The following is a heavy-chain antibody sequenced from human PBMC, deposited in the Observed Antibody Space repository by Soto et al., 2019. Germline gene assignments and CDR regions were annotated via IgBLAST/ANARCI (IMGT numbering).Heavy chain of an antibody. CDR2: IIPIFGTA. J-gene: IGHJ4*02. CDR3: ASLYCISTSCHYYFDY. D-gene: IGHD2-2*01. CDR1: GGTFSSYA. V-gene: IGHV1-69*12. Sequence: QVQLVQSGAEVKKPGSSVKVSCKASGGTFSSYAISWVRQAPGQGLEWMGGIIPIFGTANYAQKFQGRVTITADESTSTAYMELSSLRSEDTAMYYCASLYCISTSCHYYFDYWGQGTLVTVSS.